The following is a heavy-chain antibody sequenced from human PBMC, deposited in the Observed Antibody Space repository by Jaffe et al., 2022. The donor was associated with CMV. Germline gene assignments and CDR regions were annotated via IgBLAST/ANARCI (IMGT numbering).Heavy chain of an antibody. J-gene: IGHJ6*02. CDR3: AKDRATDYGGNSLGCGMDV. V-gene: IGHV3-9*01. Sequence: EVQLVESGGGLVQPGRSLRLSCAASGFTFDDYAMHWVRQAPGKGLEWVSGISWNSGSIGYADSVKGRFTISRDNAKNSLYLQMNSLRAEDTALYYCAKDRATDYGGNSLGCGMDVWGQGTTVTVSS. CDR2: ISWNSGSI. D-gene: IGHD4-17*01. CDR1: GFTFDDYA.